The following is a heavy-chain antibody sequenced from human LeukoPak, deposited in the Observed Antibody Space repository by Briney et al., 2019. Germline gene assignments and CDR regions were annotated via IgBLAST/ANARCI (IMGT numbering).Heavy chain of an antibody. Sequence: GSLLLSCAAAGFTFSSYAMHWVRPAPGKGLEWVGRIKSNSEGGTADYAAPVEGRFTISRHDSESTMYLQMNSLKTEDTAVYYCTTDRDALRYWGQGTPVTVSS. J-gene: IGHJ4*02. D-gene: IGHD2-21*02. CDR3: TTDRDALRY. CDR1: GFTFSSYA. V-gene: IGHV3-15*07. CDR2: IKSNSEGGTA.